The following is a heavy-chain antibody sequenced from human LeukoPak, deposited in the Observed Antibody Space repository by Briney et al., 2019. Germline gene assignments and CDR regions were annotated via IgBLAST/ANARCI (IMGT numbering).Heavy chain of an antibody. CDR1: GYSISSGYY. CDR3: ARDFVGYYYGSGSYSVGYFDY. D-gene: IGHD3-10*01. V-gene: IGHV4-38-2*02. CDR2: IYHSGST. J-gene: IGHJ4*02. Sequence: PSETPSLTCTVSGYSISSGYYRGWIRQPPGKGLEWIGSIYHSGSTYYNPSLKSRVTISVDTSKHQFSLKLSSVTAADTAVYYCARDFVGYYYGSGSYSVGYFDYWGQGTLVSVSS.